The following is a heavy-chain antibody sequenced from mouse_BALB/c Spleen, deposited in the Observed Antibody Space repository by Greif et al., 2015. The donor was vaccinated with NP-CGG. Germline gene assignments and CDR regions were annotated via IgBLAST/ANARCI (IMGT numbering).Heavy chain of an antibody. J-gene: IGHJ2*01. D-gene: IGHD1-2*01. CDR1: GFNIKDYY. Sequence: VQLKDSGAELVRPGALVKLSCKASGFNIKDYYMHWVKQRPEQGLEWIGWIDPENGNTIYDPKFQGKASITADTSSNTADLQLSSLTSEDTAVYYCARGGLRLDYWGQGTTLTVSS. CDR2: IDPENGNT. CDR3: ARGGLRLDY. V-gene: IGHV14-1*02.